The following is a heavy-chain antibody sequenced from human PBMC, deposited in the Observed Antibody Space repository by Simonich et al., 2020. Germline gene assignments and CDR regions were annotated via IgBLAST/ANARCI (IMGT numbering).Heavy chain of an antibody. CDR3: ARDRGVSGSYSDY. CDR1: GGSFSGYY. Sequence: QVQLQQWGAGLLKPSETLSLTCAVYGGSFSGYYWSWIRQPPGKGLAWIGEINHMGSTNYNPSLKSRVTISVDTSKNQFSLKVSSVTAADTAVYYCARDRGVSGSYSDYWGQGTLVTVSS. V-gene: IGHV4-34*01. J-gene: IGHJ4*02. D-gene: IGHD1-26*01. CDR2: INHMGST.